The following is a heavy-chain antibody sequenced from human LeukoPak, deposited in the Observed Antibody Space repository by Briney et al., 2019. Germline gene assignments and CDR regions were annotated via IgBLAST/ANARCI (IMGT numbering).Heavy chain of an antibody. CDR2: IYYSGST. D-gene: IGHD5-24*01. V-gene: IGHV4-61*05. CDR1: GGSISSSSYY. J-gene: IGHJ6*02. Sequence: SETLSLTCTVSGGSISSSSYYWGWIRQPPGKGLEWIGYIYYSGSTNYNPSLKSRVTISVDTSKNQFSLKLSSVTAADTAVYYCASLSRDGYNYYYYGMDVWGQGTTVTVSS. CDR3: ASLSRDGYNYYYYGMDV.